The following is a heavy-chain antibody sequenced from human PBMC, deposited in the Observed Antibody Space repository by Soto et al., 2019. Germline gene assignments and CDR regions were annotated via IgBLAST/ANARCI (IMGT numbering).Heavy chain of an antibody. CDR3: ARTGGSGWYSNGDFDF. D-gene: IGHD6-19*01. Sequence: QLQLQESGPGLVKPSETLSLTCTVSGGSISSSAYYWGWIRQPPGKGLEWIGSFYYSGSTYYNPSLESRVTISVDTSKNQFSLKLSSLTAADTAVYYCARTGGSGWYSNGDFDFWGQGTLVTVSS. CDR1: GGSISSSAYY. V-gene: IGHV4-39*01. CDR2: FYYSGST. J-gene: IGHJ4*02.